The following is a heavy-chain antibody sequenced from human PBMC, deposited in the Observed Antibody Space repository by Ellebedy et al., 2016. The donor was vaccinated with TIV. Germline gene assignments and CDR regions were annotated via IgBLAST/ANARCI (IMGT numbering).Heavy chain of an antibody. CDR3: ARVVWQQPVSYAFDI. V-gene: IGHV4-59*01. D-gene: IGHD6-13*01. Sequence: MPSETLSLTCTVSGGSISPYYWSWIRQPPGKGLEWIGYISYSGSTNYNPSLKSRVTISVDTSKNQFSLRLSSVTAADTAVYYCARVVWQQPVSYAFDIWGQGTMVTVSS. CDR2: ISYSGST. J-gene: IGHJ3*02. CDR1: GGSISPYY.